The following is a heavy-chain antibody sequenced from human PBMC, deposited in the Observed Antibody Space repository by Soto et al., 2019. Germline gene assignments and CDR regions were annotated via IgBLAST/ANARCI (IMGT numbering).Heavy chain of an antibody. V-gene: IGHV3-74*01. CDR1: GFTFSNYW. CDR3: VRDSHGDY. Sequence: EVQLVESGGGLVQPGGSLRLSCAGSGFTFSNYWMHWVRQAPGKGLEWVSRIDHDGPTDYADSVRGRFTISRDNAENTLYLQMISLRPEDTAVYYCVRDSHGDYWGQGTLVTVFS. CDR2: IDHDGPT. J-gene: IGHJ4*02.